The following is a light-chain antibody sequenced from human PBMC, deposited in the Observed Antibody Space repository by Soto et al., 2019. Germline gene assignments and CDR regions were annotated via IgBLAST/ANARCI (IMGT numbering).Light chain of an antibody. CDR1: QGINIF. CDR2: AAS. J-gene: IGKJ2*01. Sequence: HLTQSPSFLSASVGDRVTIPCRASQGINIFLAWFQQKPGKAPNLLISAASTLQSGVPSRFSGSGSETEFTLTITSLQPEDSATYYCQQRNSYPRTFAQGTKVDIK. V-gene: IGKV1-9*01. CDR3: QQRNSYPRT.